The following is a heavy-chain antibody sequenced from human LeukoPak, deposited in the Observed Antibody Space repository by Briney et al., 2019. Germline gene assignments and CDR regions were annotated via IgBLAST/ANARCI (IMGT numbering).Heavy chain of an antibody. CDR3: ARLESSGAFDI. CDR1: GGSISSSSYY. Sequence: SETLSLTCTVSGGSISSSSYYWGWIRQPPGKGLEWIGTIYYSGSTYYNPSLKSRVTISVDTSKNQFSLNLSSVTAADTAVYYCARLESSGAFDIWGQGTMVTVSS. V-gene: IGHV4-39*01. CDR2: IYYSGST. D-gene: IGHD3-22*01. J-gene: IGHJ3*02.